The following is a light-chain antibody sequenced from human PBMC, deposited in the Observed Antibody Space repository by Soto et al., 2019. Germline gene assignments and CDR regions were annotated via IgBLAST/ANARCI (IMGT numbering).Light chain of an antibody. CDR3: SSLAGQVV. CDR1: SYNY. V-gene: IGLV2-8*01. Sequence: QSALTQPPSASGSPGQSVTISRTGISYNYVSWYQQHPGKAPKLILYEVNQRPSGVPDRFSGSKSGNTASLTVSGLQAEDEADYYWSSLAGQVVFGGGTKLTVL. CDR2: EVN. J-gene: IGLJ3*02.